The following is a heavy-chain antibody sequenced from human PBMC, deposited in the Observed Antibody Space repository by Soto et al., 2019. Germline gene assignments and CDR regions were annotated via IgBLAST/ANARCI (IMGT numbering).Heavy chain of an antibody. J-gene: IGHJ6*02. V-gene: IGHV1-8*01. CDR2: MNPNSGNT. CDR1: GYTFTSYD. Sequence: QVQLVQSGAEVKKPGASVKVSCKASGYTFTSYDINWVRQATGQGLEWMGWMNPNSGNTGYAQKCQGRVTMTRNTSISTAYMELSSLRSEDTAVYYCARDPPYDILTGSYYYYGMDVWGQGTTVTVSS. D-gene: IGHD3-9*01. CDR3: ARDPPYDILTGSYYYYGMDV.